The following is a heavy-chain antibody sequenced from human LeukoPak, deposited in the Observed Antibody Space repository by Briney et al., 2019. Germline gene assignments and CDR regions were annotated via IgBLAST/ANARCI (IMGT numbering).Heavy chain of an antibody. CDR1: AYTFTSYG. D-gene: IGHD4-23*01. Sequence: ASVKVSCKAAAYTFTSYGISWVRQAPGQGLEWMVWISAYNGNTNYAQKLQGRVTMTTDTSTSTAYMELRSLRSEDTAVYYCARDNSVEDTAWWFDPWGQGTLVTVSS. CDR2: ISAYNGNT. J-gene: IGHJ5*02. CDR3: ARDNSVEDTAWWFDP. V-gene: IGHV1-18*01.